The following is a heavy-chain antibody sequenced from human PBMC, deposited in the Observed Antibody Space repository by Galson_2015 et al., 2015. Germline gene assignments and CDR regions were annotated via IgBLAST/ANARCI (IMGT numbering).Heavy chain of an antibody. CDR2: IYPGDSDT. D-gene: IGHD3-22*01. CDR1: GYSFTSNW. CDR3: ARHANYYDSSGYQNWYFDL. V-gene: IGHV5-51*01. Sequence: QSGAEVKKPGESLKISCTGSGYSFTSNWIGWVRQMPGKGLEWMGIIYPGDSDTRYSPSFQGQVTISADKSISTAYLQWSSLKASDTAMYYCARHANYYDSSGYQNWYFDLWGRGTLVTVSS. J-gene: IGHJ2*01.